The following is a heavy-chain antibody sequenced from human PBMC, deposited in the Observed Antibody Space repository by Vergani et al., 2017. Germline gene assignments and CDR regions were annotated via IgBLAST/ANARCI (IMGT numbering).Heavy chain of an antibody. V-gene: IGHV1-2*02. D-gene: IGHD1-26*01. CDR1: GYTFTGYF. J-gene: IGHJ4*02. Sequence: QVRLMQSAAEVKKPGASVRVSCKASGYTFTGYFIHWVRQAPGQGLERMCWINPNRGVTNYGQKFHGRVTMTSDTSTNTVYMELSRLKSDDTALYYCAKDRANSGAYPIDFWGPGTLVTVSS. CDR3: AKDRANSGAYPIDF. CDR2: INPNRGVT.